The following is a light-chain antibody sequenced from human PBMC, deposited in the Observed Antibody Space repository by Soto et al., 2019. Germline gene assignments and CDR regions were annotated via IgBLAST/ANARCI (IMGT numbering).Light chain of an antibody. CDR1: QGIRRD. J-gene: IGKJ1*01. CDR2: SAS. Sequence: AIQMTQSPSSLSASVGDTVTITCRARQGIRRDLSWYQQKPGEARKLLIYSASDLQGAVPSRFRGSGSGTDFTLTINSLQPEDFATYYCLQDFNFPRTFGQGTKVEV. CDR3: LQDFNFPRT. V-gene: IGKV1-6*01.